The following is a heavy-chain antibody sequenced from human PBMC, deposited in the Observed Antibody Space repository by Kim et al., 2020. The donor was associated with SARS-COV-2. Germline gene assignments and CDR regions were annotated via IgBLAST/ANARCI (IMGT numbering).Heavy chain of an antibody. CDR2: IYYSGST. CDR1: GGSISSGGYY. D-gene: IGHD3-10*01. J-gene: IGHJ6*02. V-gene: IGHV4-31*03. Sequence: SETLSLTCTVSGGSISSGGYYWSWIRQHPGKGLEWIGYIYYSGSTYYNPSLKSRVTISVDTSKNQFSLKLSSVTAADTAVYYCARDNLYGSGRDGMDVWAKGPRSPSP. CDR3: ARDNLYGSGRDGMDV.